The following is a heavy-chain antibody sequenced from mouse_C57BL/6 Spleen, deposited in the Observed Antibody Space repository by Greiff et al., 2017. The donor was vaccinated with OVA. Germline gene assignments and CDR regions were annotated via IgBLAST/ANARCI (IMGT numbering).Heavy chain of an antibody. CDR2: ISSGSSTI. CDR3: ARSLTGTDYAMDY. J-gene: IGHJ4*01. D-gene: IGHD4-1*01. Sequence: EVKLVESGGGLVKPGGSLKLSCAASGFTFSDYGMHWVRQAPEKGLEWVAYISSGSSTIYYADTVKGRFTISRDNAKNTLFLQMTSLRSEETAMYYCARSLTGTDYAMDYWGQGTSVTVSS. V-gene: IGHV5-17*01. CDR1: GFTFSDYG.